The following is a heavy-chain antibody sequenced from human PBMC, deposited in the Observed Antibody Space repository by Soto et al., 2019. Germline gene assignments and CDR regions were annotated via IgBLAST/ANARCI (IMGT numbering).Heavy chain of an antibody. CDR2: IWYDGSNK. V-gene: IGHV3-33*01. Sequence: QVQLVESGGGVVQPGRSLRLSWSASGFTFSSYGMHWVRQAPGKGLERVAVIWYDGSNKYYADSVKGRFTISRDNSNNTLYLQMNSLRAEDTAVYYCARDYDSSGYPRYYFDYWGQGTLVTVSS. D-gene: IGHD3-22*01. CDR3: ARDYDSSGYPRYYFDY. J-gene: IGHJ4*02. CDR1: GFTFSSYG.